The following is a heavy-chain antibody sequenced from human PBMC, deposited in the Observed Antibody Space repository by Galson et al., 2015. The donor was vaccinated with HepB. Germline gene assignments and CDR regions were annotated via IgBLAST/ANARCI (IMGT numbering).Heavy chain of an antibody. CDR3: ARWGCSADSCHIDY. Sequence: SLRLSCAASGFSFSSNWMSWVRQAPGKGLEWVANINQDGSEKYYVDSVKGRFTVSRDNAENSLYLQVNSLRAEDTAVYYCARWGCSADSCHIDYWGQGTLVTVSS. V-gene: IGHV3-7*03. CDR1: GFSFSSNW. CDR2: INQDGSEK. J-gene: IGHJ4*02. D-gene: IGHD2-15*01.